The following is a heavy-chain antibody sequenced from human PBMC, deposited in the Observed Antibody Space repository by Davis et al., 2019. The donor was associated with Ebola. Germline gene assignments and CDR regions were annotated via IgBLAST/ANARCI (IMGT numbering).Heavy chain of an antibody. CDR2: IYHSGST. D-gene: IGHD3-22*01. CDR1: GGSISSSNW. CDR3: ARELYYYDSSGYYYYGMDV. V-gene: IGHV4-4*02. J-gene: IGHJ6*02. Sequence: SETLSLTCAVSGGSISSSNWWSWVRQPPGKGLEWIGEIYHSGSTNYNPSLKSRVTISVDKSKNQFSLKLSSVTAADTAVYYCARELYYYDSSGYYYYGMDVWGQGTTVTVSS.